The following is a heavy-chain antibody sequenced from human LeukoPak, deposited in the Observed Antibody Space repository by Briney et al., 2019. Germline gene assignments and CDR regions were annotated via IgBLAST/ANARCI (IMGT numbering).Heavy chain of an antibody. J-gene: IGHJ3*02. D-gene: IGHD3-22*01. CDR2: IYRDGTI. CDR3: VREWGYYYNRRRGAFDI. Sequence: PGGSLRLSCAASGLTVSTSYMHWVRQPPGKGLEWISVIYRDGTIYYADSVKDRFTISRDTSKNTLYLQMNSLGAEDTAVYYCVREWGYYYNRRRGAFDIWGQGTMVAVSS. CDR1: GLTVSTSY. V-gene: IGHV3-66*01.